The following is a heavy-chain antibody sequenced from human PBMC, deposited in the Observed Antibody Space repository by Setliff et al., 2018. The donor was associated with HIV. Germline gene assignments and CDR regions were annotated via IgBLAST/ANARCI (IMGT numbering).Heavy chain of an antibody. CDR2: IYTFGDI. D-gene: IGHD6-13*01. CDR1: GGSFSSYY. V-gene: IGHV4-59*10. J-gene: IGHJ4*02. CDR3: AREGQQLARSFDF. Sequence: SETLSLTCAVYGGSFSSYYWSWVRQPAGKGLEWIGHIYTFGDISYNPSLKSRATISVDKSKNQFFLKLTSVTAADTAVYFCAREGQQLARSFDFWGQGSLVTVSS.